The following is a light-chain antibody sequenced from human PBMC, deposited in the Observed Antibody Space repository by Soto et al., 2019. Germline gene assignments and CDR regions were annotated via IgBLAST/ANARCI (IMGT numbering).Light chain of an antibody. CDR2: GVS. J-gene: IGKJ1*01. CDR1: QSLSSRN. V-gene: IGKV3-20*01. Sequence: ELLFTQSPGALSLSPGERATLSCRASQSLSSRNLAWYQQKPGKAPRPLIYGVSSRATGIPDRLSGSGSGTEFTLPIRSLQPDDFATYYCQQYNSYWTFGQGTKVDIK. CDR3: QQYNSYWT.